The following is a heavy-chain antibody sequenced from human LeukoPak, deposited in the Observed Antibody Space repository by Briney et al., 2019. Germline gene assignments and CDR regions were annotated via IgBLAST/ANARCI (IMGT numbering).Heavy chain of an antibody. V-gene: IGHV3-21*01. Sequence: GGSLRLSCAASGFTFSSYSMNWVRQAPGKGLEWVSSISSSSYIYYADSVKGRFTISGDNAKNSLYLQMNSLRAEDTAVYYCARGPDILTGAEFNYWGQGTLVTVSS. CDR1: GFTFSSYS. CDR2: ISSSSYI. CDR3: ARGPDILTGAEFNY. D-gene: IGHD3-9*01. J-gene: IGHJ4*02.